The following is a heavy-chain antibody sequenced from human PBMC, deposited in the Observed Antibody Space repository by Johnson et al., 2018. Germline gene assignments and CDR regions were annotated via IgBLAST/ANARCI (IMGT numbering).Heavy chain of an antibody. D-gene: IGHD3-3*01. CDR1: GGFFRGSY. J-gene: IGHJ6*03. Sequence: QVQLQQWGAGLLKPSETLSLTCGVYGGFFRGSYWSWIRQPPGKGLEWIGEVNHSGSTNYNPSLKSRVTITVDTSKNQFSLRLSSVTAADTAGYYCARAPITIFGRESNFYYYYMDVWGKGTTVTVSS. V-gene: IGHV4-34*01. CDR3: ARAPITIFGRESNFYYYYMDV. CDR2: VNHSGST.